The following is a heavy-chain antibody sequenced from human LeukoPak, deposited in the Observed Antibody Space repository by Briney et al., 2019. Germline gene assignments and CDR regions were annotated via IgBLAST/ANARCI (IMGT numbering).Heavy chain of an antibody. CDR2: ISAYNGNT. V-gene: IGHV1-18*01. J-gene: IGHJ3*02. Sequence: ASVKVSCKASGYTFTSYGISWVRQAPGQGLEWMGWISAYNGNTNYAQKLQGRVTMTTDTSTSTAYMELRSLRSDDTAVYYCARDPYDSSGYETAGDAFDIWGQGTTVTVS. CDR1: GYTFTSYG. D-gene: IGHD3-22*01. CDR3: ARDPYDSSGYETAGDAFDI.